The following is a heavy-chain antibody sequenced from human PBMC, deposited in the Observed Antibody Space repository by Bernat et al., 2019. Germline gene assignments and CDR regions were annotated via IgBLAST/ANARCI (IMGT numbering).Heavy chain of an antibody. CDR3: ARGGYCSSTSCYWRLAYYYYYMDV. CDR1: GFTFSSYS. CDR2: ISSSSSYI. J-gene: IGHJ6*03. Sequence: EVQLVESGGGLVKPGGSLRLSCAASGFTFSSYSMNWVRQAPGKGLEWVSYISSSSSYIYYADSVKGRFTISRDNAKNSLYLQMNRLRAEDTAVYYCARGGYCSSTSCYWRLAYYYYYMDVWGKGTTVTVSS. D-gene: IGHD2-2*01. V-gene: IGHV3-21*05.